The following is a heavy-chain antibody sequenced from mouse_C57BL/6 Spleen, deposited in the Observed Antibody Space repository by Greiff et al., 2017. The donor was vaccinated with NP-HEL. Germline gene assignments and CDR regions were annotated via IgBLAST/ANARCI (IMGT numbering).Heavy chain of an antibody. Sequence: VQLQQPGAELVKPGASVKLSCKASGYTFTSYWMHWVKQRPGQGLVWIGMIHPNSGSTNYNEKFKSKATLTVDKSSSTAYMQLSSLTSEDSAVYYCARYDYEDYYAMDYWGQGTSVTVSS. J-gene: IGHJ4*01. CDR2: IHPNSGST. CDR3: ARYDYEDYYAMDY. D-gene: IGHD2-4*01. CDR1: GYTFTSYW. V-gene: IGHV1-64*01.